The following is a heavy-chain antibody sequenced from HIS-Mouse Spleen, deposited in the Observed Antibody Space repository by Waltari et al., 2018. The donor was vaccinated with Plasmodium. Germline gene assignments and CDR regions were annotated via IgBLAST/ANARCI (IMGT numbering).Heavy chain of an antibody. Sequence: QLQLQESGPGLVKPSETLSLTCPVTGCSISSSRSYWGWIRQPPGKGLEWIGSIYYSGSTYYNPSLKSRVTISVDTSKNQFSLKLSSVTAADTAVYYCARDRITGTSYFDYWGQGTLVTVSS. D-gene: IGHD1-7*01. V-gene: IGHV4-39*07. CDR2: IYYSGST. CDR1: GCSISSSRSY. J-gene: IGHJ4*02. CDR3: ARDRITGTSYFDY.